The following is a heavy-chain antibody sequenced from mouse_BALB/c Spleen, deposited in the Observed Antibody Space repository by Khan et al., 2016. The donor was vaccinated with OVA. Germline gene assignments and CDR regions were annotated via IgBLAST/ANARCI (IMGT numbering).Heavy chain of an antibody. CDR2: IYPGDGNT. J-gene: IGHJ3*01. CDR3: ARSGYDYFAY. V-gene: IGHV1-80*01. Sequence: QVQLQQSGAEPVRPGSSVKISCKASGYAFSNYLMNWVKQGPGQGLEWIGQIYPGDGNTNYNGKFKDKATLTADNSSTTAYMQLSSLTSEDSAGYFCARSGYDYFAYWGQGTLVTVSA. CDR1: GYAFSNYL. D-gene: IGHD2-14*01.